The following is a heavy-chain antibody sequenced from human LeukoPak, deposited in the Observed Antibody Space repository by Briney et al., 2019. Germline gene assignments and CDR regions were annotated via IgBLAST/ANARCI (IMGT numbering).Heavy chain of an antibody. CDR1: GYTFTDYY. V-gene: IGHV1-2*02. CDR2: INPNSGGT. D-gene: IGHD2-8*01. Sequence: ASVKVSCKASGYTFTDYYMHWVRQAPGQGLEWMGWINPNSGGTNYAQKFQGRVTMTRDTSISTAYMELSRLRSDDTAVYYCARDAGYANWFDPWGQGTLVTVSS. J-gene: IGHJ5*02. CDR3: ARDAGYANWFDP.